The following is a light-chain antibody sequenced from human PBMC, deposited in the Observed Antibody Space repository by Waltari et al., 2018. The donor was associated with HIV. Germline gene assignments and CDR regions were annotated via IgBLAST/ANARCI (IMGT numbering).Light chain of an antibody. V-gene: IGLV1-40*01. CDR1: SSNIGAGYD. J-gene: IGLJ2*01. Sequence: QSVLTQPPSVSGAPGQRVTISCTGSSSNIGAGYDVHWYQQLPGTALKLLIYGNSNRPSGVPDRFSGSKSGTSASLAITGLQAEDEADYYSQSYDSSLSGSVFGGGTNLTVL. CDR3: QSYDSSLSGSV. CDR2: GNS.